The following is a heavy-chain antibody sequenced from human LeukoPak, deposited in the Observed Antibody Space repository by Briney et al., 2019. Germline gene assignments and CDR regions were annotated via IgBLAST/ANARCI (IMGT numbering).Heavy chain of an antibody. CDR3: ASGYYRGFFDY. J-gene: IGHJ4*02. Sequence: AGGSLRLSCAASGFTFSDYYMSWIRQAPGKGLEWVSSISSGSSYIYYADYAGSVQGRFTISRDDAKNSLYLQMNTLRGEDTAVYYCASGYYRGFFDYWGQGTLVTVSS. CDR2: ISSGSSY. CDR1: GFTFSDYY. D-gene: IGHD3-3*01. V-gene: IGHV3-11*06.